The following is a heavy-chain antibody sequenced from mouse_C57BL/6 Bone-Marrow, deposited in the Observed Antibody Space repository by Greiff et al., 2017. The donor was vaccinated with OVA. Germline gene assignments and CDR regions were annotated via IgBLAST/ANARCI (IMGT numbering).Heavy chain of an antibody. D-gene: IGHD2-5*01. CDR2: IWSDGST. J-gene: IGHJ3*01. CDR1: GFSLTSYG. Sequence: VQLQQSGPGLVAPSQSLSITCTVSGFSLTSYGVHWVRQPPGKGLEWLVVIWSDGSTTYNSAHKSRLSISKDNSTTQAFLKKNSLQTDDTAVYYCARHTEDYSNPFADWGKGTLVTVSA. CDR3: ARHTEDYSNPFAD. V-gene: IGHV2-6-1*01.